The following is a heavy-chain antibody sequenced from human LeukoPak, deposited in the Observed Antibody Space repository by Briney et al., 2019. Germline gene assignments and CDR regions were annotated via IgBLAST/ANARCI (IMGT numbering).Heavy chain of an antibody. J-gene: IGHJ4*02. CDR1: GFSFGSYA. Sequence: SGGSLRLSCAASGFSFGSYAMHWVRQAPGKGLEWVAVTWYDGSERYYADSVKGRFTISRDNSKNTLYLQMNSLRAEDTAVYYCARDYCGGDCCGLDYWGQGALVTVSS. CDR3: ARDYCGGDCCGLDY. V-gene: IGHV3-33*01. D-gene: IGHD2-21*02. CDR2: TWYDGSER.